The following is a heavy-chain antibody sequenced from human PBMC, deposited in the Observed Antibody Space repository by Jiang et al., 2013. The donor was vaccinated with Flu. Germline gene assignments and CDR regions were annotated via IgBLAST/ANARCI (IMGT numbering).Heavy chain of an antibody. CDR3: ARTTAPRWEYYFDY. D-gene: IGHD4-17*01. J-gene: IGHJ4*02. Sequence: GPGLVKPSETLSLTCTVSGGSISTYYWSWIRQPPGKGLEWIAYIYYSGTTNYNPSLKSRVTISVDTSKNQFSLKLSSVTAADTAIYYCARTTAPRWEYYFDYWGPGTQVTVSS. CDR2: IYYSGTT. CDR1: GGSISTYY. V-gene: IGHV4-59*08.